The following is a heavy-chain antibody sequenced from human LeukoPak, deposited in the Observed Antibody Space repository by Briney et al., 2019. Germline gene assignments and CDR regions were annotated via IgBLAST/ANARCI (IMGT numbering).Heavy chain of an antibody. J-gene: IGHJ3*02. CDR1: GFIFGDYA. V-gene: IGHV3-23*01. CDR2: IDYSGGST. CDR3: ANFIMGLGSAFDI. D-gene: IGHD3-10*01. Sequence: GGSLRLSCTGSGFIFGDYAMNWVRQAPGKGLEWVSSIDYSGGSTHYADSVMGRFTISRDNSKNTLYLQLNSLSADDTAVYYCANFIMGLGSAFDIWGQGTMVTVSS.